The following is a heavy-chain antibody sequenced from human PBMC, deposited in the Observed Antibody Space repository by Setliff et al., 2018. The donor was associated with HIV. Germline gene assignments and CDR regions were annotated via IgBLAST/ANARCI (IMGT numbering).Heavy chain of an antibody. CDR1: GDSLSNDD. CDR3: ARRVGIWIFGAPNQYYYMDI. Sequence: LSLTCAVSGDSLSNDDWIWVRQPPGRGLEWIGHIYSNGSTNYNPSIRSRVTISVDTSKNHLSLKLSSVTGADTAIFYCARRVGIWIFGAPNQYYYMDIWGAGTTVTVSS. CDR2: IYSNGST. J-gene: IGHJ6*03. D-gene: IGHD3-3*01. V-gene: IGHV4-59*01.